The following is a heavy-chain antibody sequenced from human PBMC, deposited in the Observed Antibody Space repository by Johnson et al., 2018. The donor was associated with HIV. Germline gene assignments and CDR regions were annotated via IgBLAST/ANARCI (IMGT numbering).Heavy chain of an antibody. Sequence: QVQLVESGGGVVQPGGSLRLSCAASGFTFSSYGMHWVRQAPGKGLQWVAVMSFDETNSYDSDSVDVKGRFTISRDNSKNTLYLQMNSLRAEDTAVYYCAREATYYDYVWGSYAFDIWGQGTMVTVSS. V-gene: IGHV3-30*19. CDR2: MSFDETNS. J-gene: IGHJ3*02. CDR1: GFTFSSYG. CDR3: AREATYYDYVWGSYAFDI. D-gene: IGHD3-16*01.